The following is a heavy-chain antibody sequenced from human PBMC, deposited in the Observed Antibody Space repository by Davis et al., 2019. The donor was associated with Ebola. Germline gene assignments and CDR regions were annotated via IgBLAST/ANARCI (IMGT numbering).Heavy chain of an antibody. Sequence: AASVKVSCKASGYTFTSYAMHWVRQAPGQRLEWMGWINAGNGNTKYSQELQGRVSIIRDTSASTAYMELRSLRSDDTAVYYCARGGLIAAAGSTFDYWGQGTLVTVSS. J-gene: IGHJ4*02. CDR3: ARGGLIAAAGSTFDY. CDR2: INAGNGNT. V-gene: IGHV1-3*01. CDR1: GYTFTSYA. D-gene: IGHD6-13*01.